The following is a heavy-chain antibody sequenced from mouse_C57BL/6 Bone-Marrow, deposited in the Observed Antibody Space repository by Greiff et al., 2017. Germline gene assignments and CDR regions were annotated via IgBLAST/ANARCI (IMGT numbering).Heavy chain of an antibody. Sequence: QVQLQQSGAELVRPGTSVKMSCKASGYTFTNYWIGWAKQRPGHGLEWIGDIYPGGGYTNYNEKFKGKATLTADKSSSTAYMQFRSLTSEDAAIYYCARSDGRGYFDVWGTGTTVTVSS. CDR3: ARSDGRGYFDV. D-gene: IGHD1-2*01. J-gene: IGHJ1*03. V-gene: IGHV1-63*01. CDR2: IYPGGGYT. CDR1: GYTFTNYW.